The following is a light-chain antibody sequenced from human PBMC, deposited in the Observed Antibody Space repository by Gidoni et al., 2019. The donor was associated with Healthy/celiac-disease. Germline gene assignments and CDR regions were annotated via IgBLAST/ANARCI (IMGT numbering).Light chain of an antibody. J-gene: IGLJ3*02. V-gene: IGLV8-61*01. CDR3: VLYMGSGIWV. Sequence: QTVVTQEPSFSVSPGGTVTRTLSTSYYPSWYQQTPGQAPRTLIYSTNTRSSGVPDLFSGSILGNKAALTFTGAQADDESDYYCVLYMGSGIWVFGGGTKLTVL. CDR2: STN. CDR1: LSTSYY.